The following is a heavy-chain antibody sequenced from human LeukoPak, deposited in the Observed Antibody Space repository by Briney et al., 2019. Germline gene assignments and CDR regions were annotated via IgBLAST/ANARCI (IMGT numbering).Heavy chain of an antibody. J-gene: IGHJ3*02. CDR2: IYISGST. CDR1: GGSISSYY. D-gene: IGHD3-9*01. V-gene: IGHV4-4*07. Sequence: SETLSLTCTVSGGSISSYYWSWIRQPAGKGLEWIGRIYISGSTKYNPSLKSRVTMSVDTSKNQFSLKLSSVTAADTAVYYCARERWDTIDDAFDIWGQGTMVTVSS. CDR3: ARERWDTIDDAFDI.